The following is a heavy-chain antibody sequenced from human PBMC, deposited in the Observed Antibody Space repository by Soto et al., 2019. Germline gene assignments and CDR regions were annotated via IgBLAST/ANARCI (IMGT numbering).Heavy chain of an antibody. Sequence: QVQLQESGPGRVKPSETLSFTCSVSGGSVRTGSYHWSWIRQPPGKGLEWIGFIPNNGSPDYNPSLKSRVVVSIDRSKNQFSLKVNSVTAADTAVYFCARIGWGGDSWGQGTLVTVSS. CDR2: IPNNGSP. CDR3: ARIGWGGDS. D-gene: IGHD7-27*01. J-gene: IGHJ4*02. CDR1: GGSVRTGSYH. V-gene: IGHV4-61*01.